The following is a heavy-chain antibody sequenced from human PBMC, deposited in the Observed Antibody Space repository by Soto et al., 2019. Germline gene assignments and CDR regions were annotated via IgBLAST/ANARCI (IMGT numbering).Heavy chain of an antibody. D-gene: IGHD3-10*01. CDR3: ARHAGPISYYYGSGAYGMDV. CDR2: IYYSGST. CDR1: GGSISSSSYY. V-gene: IGHV4-39*01. Sequence: SETLSLTCTVSGGSISSSSYYWGWIRQPPGKGLEWIGSIYYSGSTYYNPSLKSRVTISVDTSKNQFSLKLSSVTAADTAVYYCARHAGPISYYYGSGAYGMDVWGQRTTVTVSS. J-gene: IGHJ6*02.